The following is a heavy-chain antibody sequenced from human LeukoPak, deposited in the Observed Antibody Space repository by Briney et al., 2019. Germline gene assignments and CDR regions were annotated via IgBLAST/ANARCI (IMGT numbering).Heavy chain of an antibody. V-gene: IGHV3-21*01. CDR3: ARDKRGEMAIFDY. CDR1: GFTFSSYS. CDR2: ISSSSSYI. Sequence: TGGSLRLSCAASGFTFSSYSMNWVRQAPGKGLEWVSSISSSSSYIYYADSVKGRFTISRDNAKNSLYLQMNSLRAEDTAVYYCARDKRGEMAIFDYWGQGTLVTVSS. D-gene: IGHD5-24*01. J-gene: IGHJ4*02.